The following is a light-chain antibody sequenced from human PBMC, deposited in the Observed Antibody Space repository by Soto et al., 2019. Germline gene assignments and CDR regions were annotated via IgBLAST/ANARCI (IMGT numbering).Light chain of an antibody. J-gene: IGKJ4*01. CDR1: QSISNY. CDR2: VAS. CDR3: QQSYSTPLA. V-gene: IGKV1-39*01. Sequence: DIQMTQSPSSMSASVGDRVTITCRASQSISNYLNWYQQTPGRAHQLLIYVASRLESGVPSRFSGSGSGTDFTLTISSLQPEDCAIYYCQQSYSTPLAFGGGTKVDI.